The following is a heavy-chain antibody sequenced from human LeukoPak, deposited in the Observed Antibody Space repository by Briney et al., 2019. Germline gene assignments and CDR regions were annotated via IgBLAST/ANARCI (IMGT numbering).Heavy chain of an antibody. CDR3: ARGGVVVPAPRASWFDP. Sequence: ASVKVSCKASGYTFTSYGISWVRRAPGQGLEWMGWISAYNGNTNYAQKLQGRVTMTTDTSTSTAYMELRSLRSDDTAVYYCARGGVVVPAPRASWFDPWGQGTLVTVSS. D-gene: IGHD2-2*01. J-gene: IGHJ5*02. CDR1: GYTFTSYG. CDR2: ISAYNGNT. V-gene: IGHV1-18*01.